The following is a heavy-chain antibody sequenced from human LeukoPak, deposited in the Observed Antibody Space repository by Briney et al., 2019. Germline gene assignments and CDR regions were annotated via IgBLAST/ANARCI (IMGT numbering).Heavy chain of an antibody. CDR3: ARKTVVGSYFDY. Sequence: GGSLRLSCAASGFTFSAYWMSWVRQAPGKRQEWVANIKQDGSDKYYVDSVKGRFTISRENAKNSLYLQMNSLRAEDTAVYYCARKTVVGSYFDYWGQGTPVTVSS. J-gene: IGHJ4*02. CDR1: GFTFSAYW. D-gene: IGHD4-23*01. CDR2: IKQDGSDK. V-gene: IGHV3-7*03.